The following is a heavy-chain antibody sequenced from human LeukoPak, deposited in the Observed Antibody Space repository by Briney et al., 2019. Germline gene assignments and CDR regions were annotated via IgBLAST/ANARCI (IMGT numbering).Heavy chain of an antibody. CDR1: GGSISSYY. CDR3: ARGGGYSYGSFDY. CDR2: IYNSGST. V-gene: IGHV4-59*12. J-gene: IGHJ4*02. Sequence: SETLSLTCTVSGGSISSYYWNWIRQPPGKGLEWIGYIYNSGSTNNNPSLKSRVTISVDTSKKQFSLKLSSVTAADTAVYYCARGGGYSYGSFDYWGQGTLVTVSS. D-gene: IGHD5-18*01.